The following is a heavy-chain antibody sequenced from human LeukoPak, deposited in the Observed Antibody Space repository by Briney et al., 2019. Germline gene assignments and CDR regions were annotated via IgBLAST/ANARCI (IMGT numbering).Heavy chain of an antibody. J-gene: IGHJ4*02. CDR2: IYSSGAT. CDR1: GGSISSYY. V-gene: IGHV4-59*01. CDR3: AREWRSNGVCHFDY. D-gene: IGHD2-8*01. Sequence: SETLSLTCTVSGGSISSYYWTWVRQSPGKGLEWIGYIYSSGATNYNPSLKSRVIISVDTAKNQFSLKLNSVTAADTAIYYCAREWRSNGVCHFDYWGQGTLVTVSS.